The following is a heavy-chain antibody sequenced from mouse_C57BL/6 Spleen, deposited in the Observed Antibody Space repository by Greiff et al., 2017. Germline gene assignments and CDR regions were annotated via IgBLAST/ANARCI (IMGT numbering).Heavy chain of an antibody. J-gene: IGHJ3*01. V-gene: IGHV1-7*01. CDR3: ATYGSSYPPWFAY. CDR2: INPSSGYT. CDR1: GYTFTSYW. D-gene: IGHD1-1*01. Sequence: VKLVESGAELAKPGASVKLSCKASGYTFTSYWMHWVKQRPGQGLEWIGYINPSSGYTKYNQKFKDKATLTADKSSSTAYMQLSSLTYEDSAVYYCATYGSSYPPWFAYWGQGTLVTVSA.